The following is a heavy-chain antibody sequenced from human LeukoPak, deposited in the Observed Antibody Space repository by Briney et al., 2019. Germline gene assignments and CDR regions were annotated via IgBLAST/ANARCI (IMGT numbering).Heavy chain of an antibody. J-gene: IGHJ3*02. CDR2: IYYSGST. CDR1: GGSISSYY. CDR3: ARESGSYYDAQANAFDI. D-gene: IGHD1-26*01. Sequence: SETLFLTCTVSGGSISSYYWSWIRQPPGKGLEWIGYIYYSGSTNYNPSLKSRVTISVDTSKNQFSLKLSSVTAADTAVYYCARESGSYYDAQANAFDIWGQGTMVTVSS. V-gene: IGHV4-59*08.